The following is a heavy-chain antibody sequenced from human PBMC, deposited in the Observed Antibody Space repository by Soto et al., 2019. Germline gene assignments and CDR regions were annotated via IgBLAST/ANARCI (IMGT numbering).Heavy chain of an antibody. CDR3: ASYIAARRDYFDY. CDR2: IYYSGST. V-gene: IGHV4-31*03. D-gene: IGHD6-6*01. Sequence: SETLSLTCTVSGGSISSGGYYWSWIRQHPGKGLEWIGYIYYSGSTYYNPSLRSRVTISVDTSKNQFSLKLSSVTAADTAVYYCASYIAARRDYFDYWGQGTLVTVSS. CDR1: GGSISSGGYY. J-gene: IGHJ4*02.